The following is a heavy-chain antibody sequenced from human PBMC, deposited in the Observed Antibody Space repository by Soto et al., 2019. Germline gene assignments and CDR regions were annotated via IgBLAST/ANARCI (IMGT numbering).Heavy chain of an antibody. J-gene: IGHJ5*02. Sequence: QVQLRESGPGLVKPSQTLSLTCTVSGGSISSDYYYWSWIRQPPGKGLEWIGYIYYSGSTYYNPSLKSRVTILVDTSKNQFSLKLSSVTAADTAVYYCGRVHADYGGKGWFDPCGQGTLVTVSS. CDR1: GGSISSDYYY. CDR3: GRVHADYGGKGWFDP. V-gene: IGHV4-30-4*01. CDR2: IYYSGST. D-gene: IGHD4-17*01.